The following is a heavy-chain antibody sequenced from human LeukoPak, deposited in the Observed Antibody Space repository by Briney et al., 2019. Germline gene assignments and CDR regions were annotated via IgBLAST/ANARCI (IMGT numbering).Heavy chain of an antibody. CDR2: ISGSGGST. CDR3: AKAQKATTVTT. D-gene: IGHD4-11*01. J-gene: IGHJ5*02. V-gene: IGHV3-23*01. CDR1: GFTFSSYA. Sequence: GGSLRLSCAASGFTFSSYAMSWVRQAPGKGLEWVSAISGSGGSTYYADSVKGRFTISRDNSKNTLYLQMNGLRAEDTAVYYCAKAQKATTVTTWGQGTLVTVSS.